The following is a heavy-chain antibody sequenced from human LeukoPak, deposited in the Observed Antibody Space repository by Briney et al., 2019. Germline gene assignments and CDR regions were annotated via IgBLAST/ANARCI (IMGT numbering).Heavy chain of an antibody. V-gene: IGHV4-59*12. Sequence: PSETLSLTCTVSGGSINSYYWSWIRQPPGKGRECIGYIHYTGSTNYNPSLKSRVTISVDTSKTQFSPKLSSVTAADTAVYYCARLRFTMVRGVPSGFDYWGQGTLVTVSS. D-gene: IGHD3-10*01. CDR2: IHYTGST. CDR1: GGSINSYY. CDR3: ARLRFTMVRGVPSGFDY. J-gene: IGHJ4*02.